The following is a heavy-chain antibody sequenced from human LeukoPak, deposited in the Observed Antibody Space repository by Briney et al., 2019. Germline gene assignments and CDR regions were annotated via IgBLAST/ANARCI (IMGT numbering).Heavy chain of an antibody. CDR3: ARETKYYYDSSGFDY. Sequence: GGSLRLSCAASGITFSDYVMGWVRQAPGKGLEWVSVIYSGGSTHYADSVKGRFTISRDNSKNTLYLQMNSLRAEDTAVYYCARETKYYYDSSGFDYWGQGTLVTVSS. J-gene: IGHJ4*02. CDR1: GITFSDYV. D-gene: IGHD3-22*01. CDR2: IYSGGST. V-gene: IGHV3-53*01.